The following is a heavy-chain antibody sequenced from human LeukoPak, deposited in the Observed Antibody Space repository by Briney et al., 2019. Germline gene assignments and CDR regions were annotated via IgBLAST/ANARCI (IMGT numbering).Heavy chain of an antibody. CDR1: GFTFDDYA. CDR2: ISWNSGSI. V-gene: IGHV3-9*01. Sequence: PGGSLRLSCAASGFTFDDYAMHWVRQAPGKGLEWVSGISWNSGSIGYADSVKGRFTISRDNAKNSLYLQMNSLRAEDTALYYCAKGAVVASNWFDPWGQGTLVTVSS. CDR3: AKGAVVASNWFDP. D-gene: IGHD2-15*01. J-gene: IGHJ5*02.